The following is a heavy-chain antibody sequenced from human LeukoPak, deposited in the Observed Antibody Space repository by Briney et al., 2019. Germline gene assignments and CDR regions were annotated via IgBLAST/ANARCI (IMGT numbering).Heavy chain of an antibody. CDR3: ARDHDRGSGWLLTLGY. CDR2: IYSGGST. J-gene: IGHJ4*02. Sequence: GGSLRPSCAASRFTVSSNYMRWDRPAPGKGLEWVSVIYSGGSTYDADSVTGRFTISRDNSKNTVYLQMNSLRAEDTAVYYCARDHDRGSGWLLTLGYWGQGTLVTVSS. D-gene: IGHD6-19*01. V-gene: IGHV3-53*01. CDR1: RFTVSSNY.